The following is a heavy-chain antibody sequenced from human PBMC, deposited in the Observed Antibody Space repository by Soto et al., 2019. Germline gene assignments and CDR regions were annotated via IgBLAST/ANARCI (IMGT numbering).Heavy chain of an antibody. CDR3: AKGDNLGPKTGYAFDP. CDR2: TYFRSKWYN. CDR1: GDCVSSISSV. D-gene: IGHD5-12*01. Sequence: PSPTFTLTCAISGDCVSSISSVWNWIRQSPSRGLEWLGRTYFRSKWYNDYAVSVKSRIIIDPDTSNNQFSLQLNSVTPEDTAVYFCAKGDNLGPKTGYAFDPWGQGIMVNVSS. J-gene: IGHJ5*02. V-gene: IGHV6-1*01.